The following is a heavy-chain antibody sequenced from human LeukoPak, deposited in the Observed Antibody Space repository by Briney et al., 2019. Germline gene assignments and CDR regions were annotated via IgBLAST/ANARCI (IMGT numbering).Heavy chain of an antibody. V-gene: IGHV3-53*01. D-gene: IGHD1-26*01. CDR1: GLTVSTNY. J-gene: IGHJ4*02. Sequence: GGSLRLSCAASGLTVSTNYMNWVCQAPGKGLEWVSVIYFGDSPYYADSVKGRFTVSRDDSKNTLYLQMNSLRAEDTAVYYCARAGGSHSGPFGYWGQGTLVTVSS. CDR2: IYFGDSP. CDR3: ARAGGSHSGPFGY.